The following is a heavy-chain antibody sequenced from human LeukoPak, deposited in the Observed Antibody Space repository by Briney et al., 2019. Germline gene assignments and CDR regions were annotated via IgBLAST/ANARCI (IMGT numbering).Heavy chain of an antibody. Sequence: SETLSLTCTISGASINTGGFYWTWIRERSGEGLEWIGYIYYTGSVDYNASLKSRLTMSSDTSKNRFSLKLNSVTAADTAVYYCARDHSYYFGSQTSTLDVWGQGTAVTVSS. V-gene: IGHV4-31*03. J-gene: IGHJ6*02. CDR2: IYYTGSV. CDR1: GASINTGGFY. CDR3: ARDHSYYFGSQTSTLDV. D-gene: IGHD3-10*01.